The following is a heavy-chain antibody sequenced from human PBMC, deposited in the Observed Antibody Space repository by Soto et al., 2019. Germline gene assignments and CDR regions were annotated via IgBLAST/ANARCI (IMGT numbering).Heavy chain of an antibody. CDR1: GYTFTSYY. D-gene: IGHD3-9*01. J-gene: IGHJ6*02. V-gene: IGHV1-46*03. CDR3: ARDLLYYDILTGRGNYYYYYGMDV. CDR2: INPSGGST. Sequence: GASVKVSCKASGYTFTSYYMHWVRQAPGQGLEWMGIINPSGGSTSYAQKFQGRVTMTRDTSTSTVYMELSSLRSEDTAVYYCARDLLYYDILTGRGNYYYYYGMDVWGQGTTVTVSS.